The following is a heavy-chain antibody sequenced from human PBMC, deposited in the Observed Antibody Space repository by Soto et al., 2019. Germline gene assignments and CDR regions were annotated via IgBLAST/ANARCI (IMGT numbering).Heavy chain of an antibody. CDR2: IYPGDSDT. D-gene: IGHD1-1*01. Sequence: GESLKISCKGSGYSFTSYWIGWVRQMPGKGLEWMGIIYPGDSDTRYSPSFQDQVTISADKSISTAYLQWSSLKASDTAMYYCARPGTDPTYYYGMDVLGQGTTFTVSS. CDR1: GYSFTSYW. CDR3: ARPGTDPTYYYGMDV. V-gene: IGHV5-51*01. J-gene: IGHJ6*02.